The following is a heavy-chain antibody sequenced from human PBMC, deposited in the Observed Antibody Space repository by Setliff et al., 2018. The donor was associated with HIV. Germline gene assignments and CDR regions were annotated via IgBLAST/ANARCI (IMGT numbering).Heavy chain of an antibody. Sequence: ASVKVSCKTSGYPFPTYGISWVRQAPGHGLEWMGWISPYNGDTNYAQKLQGRVTMTTDTSTSTAYMELRSLRSDDTAVYYCARDNKVAPLDFWGQGTLVTVSS. J-gene: IGHJ4*02. V-gene: IGHV1-18*01. CDR1: GYPFPTYG. CDR2: ISPYNGDT. D-gene: IGHD5-12*01. CDR3: ARDNKVAPLDF.